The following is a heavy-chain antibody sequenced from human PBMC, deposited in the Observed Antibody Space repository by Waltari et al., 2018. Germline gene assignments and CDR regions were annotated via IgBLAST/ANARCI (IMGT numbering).Heavy chain of an antibody. Sequence: QVQLVQSGAEVKKPGASVKVSCKVSGYTLTELSMHWVRQAPGKGLEWMGGFVPDEGETTYAQKFQGRVTMTEDTSTDTAYMELGSLRSEDAAVYYCATDLGGAGPPFGYWGQGTLVTVSS. V-gene: IGHV1-24*01. CDR3: ATDLGGAGPPFGY. J-gene: IGHJ4*02. CDR1: GYTLTELS. D-gene: IGHD3-16*01. CDR2: FVPDEGET.